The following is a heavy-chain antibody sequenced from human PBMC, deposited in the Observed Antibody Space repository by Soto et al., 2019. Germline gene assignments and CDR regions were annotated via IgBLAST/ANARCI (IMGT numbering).Heavy chain of an antibody. J-gene: IGHJ5*02. CDR2: IYNSGNT. CDR1: GGSISSGFYS. V-gene: IGHV4-30-2*01. CDR3: ARGSDGVWNWFDP. Sequence: ASETLSLTCAVSGGSISSGFYSWSWIRQPPGQGLEWIGYIYNSGNTYYNPSLMSRVTISVDRSQNHFSLKLTSVTAADTAVYYCARGSDGVWNWFDPWGQGTQVTVSS. D-gene: IGHD2-21*02.